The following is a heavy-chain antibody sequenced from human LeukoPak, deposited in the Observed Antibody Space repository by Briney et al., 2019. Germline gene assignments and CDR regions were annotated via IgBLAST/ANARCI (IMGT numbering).Heavy chain of an antibody. D-gene: IGHD3-22*01. CDR1: GGTFSSYA. CDR2: IIPIFGTA. CDR3: ARAREYYDSSGYYYRYYYMDV. V-gene: IGHV1-69*05. J-gene: IGHJ6*03. Sequence: GASVKVSCKASGGTFSSYAISWVRQAPGQGLEWMGGIIPIFGTANYAQKFQGRVTITTDESTSTAYMELSSLRSEDTAVYYCARAREYYDSSGYYYRYYYMDVWGKGTTVTVSS.